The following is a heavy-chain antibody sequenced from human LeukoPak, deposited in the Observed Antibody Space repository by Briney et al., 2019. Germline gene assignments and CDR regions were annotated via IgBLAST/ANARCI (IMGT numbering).Heavy chain of an antibody. CDR3: ARGDYSKFWFDP. Sequence: VSVKVSCKASGYTFTSYGISWVRQAPGQGLEWIGWISAYNGNTNYAQKLQGRVTMTTDTSTSTAYMELRSLRSDDTAVYYCARGDYSKFWFDPWGQGTLVTVSS. CDR2: ISAYNGNT. J-gene: IGHJ5*02. D-gene: IGHD4-11*01. V-gene: IGHV1-18*01. CDR1: GYTFTSYG.